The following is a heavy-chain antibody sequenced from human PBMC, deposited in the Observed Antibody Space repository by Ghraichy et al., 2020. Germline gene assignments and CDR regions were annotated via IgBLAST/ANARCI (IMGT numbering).Heavy chain of an antibody. Sequence: GGSLRLSCAASGFTFDKYTMHWVRQVPGKGLEWVSLIRGDGGKFYEESVRGRFTVSRDNRKNSIYLQVNSLTTGDTAFYYCAKDQGGYKGVDYWGQGTLVTVSS. J-gene: IGHJ4*02. CDR1: GFTFDKYT. V-gene: IGHV3-43*01. CDR3: AKDQGGYKGVDY. CDR2: IRGDGGK. D-gene: IGHD3-10*01.